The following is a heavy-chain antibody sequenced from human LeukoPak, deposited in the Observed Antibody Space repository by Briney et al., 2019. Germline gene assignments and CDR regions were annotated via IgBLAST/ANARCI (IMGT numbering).Heavy chain of an antibody. V-gene: IGHV1-69*13. Sequence: SVKVSCKASRGTFSSYAISWVRQAPGQGLEWMGGIITIFGTANYAQKFQGRVTITADESTSTAYMELSSLRSEDTAVYYCARAGPYYGSGSYYNGNSDWFDPWGQGTLVTVSS. CDR1: RGTFSSYA. CDR3: ARAGPYYGSGSYYNGNSDWFDP. J-gene: IGHJ5*02. CDR2: IITIFGTA. D-gene: IGHD3-10*01.